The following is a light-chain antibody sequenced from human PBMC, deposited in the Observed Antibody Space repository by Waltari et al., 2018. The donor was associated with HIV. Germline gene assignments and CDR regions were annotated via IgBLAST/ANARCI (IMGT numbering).Light chain of an antibody. CDR3: QQYNDYALT. CDR1: QSITGW. J-gene: IGKJ4*02. CDR2: KAS. Sequence: DIQMPQSPSTLSELVGDRVTITCRASQSITGWLAWYQQKPGKAPNLLIYKASDLESGVPSRFSGSGSETEFTLTISSLQPDDSATYYCQQYNDYALTFGGGTKVEIK. V-gene: IGKV1-5*03.